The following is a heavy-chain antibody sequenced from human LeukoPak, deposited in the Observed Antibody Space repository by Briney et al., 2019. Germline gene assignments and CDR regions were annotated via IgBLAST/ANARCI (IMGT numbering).Heavy chain of an antibody. V-gene: IGHV3-7*01. CDR3: ARLPGDSTIYDL. CDR2: IRQDGNDI. Sequence: PGGSLRLSCAASGFSFSSYSMNWVRQAPGKGLEWVASIRQDGNDINYVESVKGRFIISRDNAGNSVSLQMSSLRAEDTAMYYCARLPGDSTIYDLWGQGTLVTVSS. CDR1: GFSFSSYS. J-gene: IGHJ5*02. D-gene: IGHD5/OR15-5a*01.